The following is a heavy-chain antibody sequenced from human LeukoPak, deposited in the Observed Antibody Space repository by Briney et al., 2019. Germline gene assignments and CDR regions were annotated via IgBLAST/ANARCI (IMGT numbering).Heavy chain of an antibody. CDR1: GFNFSSYA. CDR2: ISGRGGST. CDR3: AKDSSGYLDY. Sequence: GGSLRLSCAASGFNFSSYAMSWVRQAPGKGLEWVSAISGRGGSTYYADSVKGRFTISRDNSKNTLYLQMNSLRAEDTAVYYCAKDSSGYLDYWGQGTLVTVSS. D-gene: IGHD1-26*01. V-gene: IGHV3-23*01. J-gene: IGHJ4*02.